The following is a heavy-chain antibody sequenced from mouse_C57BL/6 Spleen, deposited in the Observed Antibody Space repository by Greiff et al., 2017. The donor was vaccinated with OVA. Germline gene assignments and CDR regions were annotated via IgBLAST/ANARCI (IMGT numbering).Heavy chain of an antibody. CDR1: GFTFSSYG. J-gene: IGHJ2*01. CDR2: ISSGGSYT. CDR3: ARRRWSLDY. D-gene: IGHD6-2*01. Sequence: EVKLVESGGDLVKPGGSLKLSCAASGFTFSSYGMSWVRQTPDKRLEWVATISSGGSYTYYPDSVKGRFTISRDNDKNTLSLHMRTPMSSATSMSSCARRRWSLDYWGPGTTLTVSS. V-gene: IGHV5-6*01.